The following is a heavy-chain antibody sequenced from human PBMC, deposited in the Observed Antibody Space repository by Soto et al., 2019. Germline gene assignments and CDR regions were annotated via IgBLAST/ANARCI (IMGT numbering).Heavy chain of an antibody. Sequence: RLSCAASGFTFSSYWMSWVRQAPGKGLEWVANIKQDGSEKYYVDSVKGRFTISRDNAKNSLYLQMNSLRAEDTAVYYCAREGHYYDSSGYYPSRVGAFDIWGQGTMVTVSS. CDR1: GFTFSSYW. CDR2: IKQDGSEK. J-gene: IGHJ3*02. D-gene: IGHD3-22*01. V-gene: IGHV3-7*01. CDR3: AREGHYYDSSGYYPSRVGAFDI.